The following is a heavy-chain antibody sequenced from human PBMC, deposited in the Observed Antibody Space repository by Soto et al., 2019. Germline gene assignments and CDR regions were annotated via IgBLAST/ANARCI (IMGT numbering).Heavy chain of an antibody. V-gene: IGHV1-2*02. CDR3: AREYCSGGSCWYFDL. J-gene: IGHJ2*01. Sequence: ASVKVSCKASGYSFTDYHIHWVRQAPGQGLEWMGWINPNSGGTNYAQKFQGRVTMTRDTSISTAYMELSRLRSDDTAVYYCAREYCSGGSCWYFDLWGRGTLVTVSS. CDR1: GYSFTDYH. CDR2: INPNSGGT. D-gene: IGHD2-15*01.